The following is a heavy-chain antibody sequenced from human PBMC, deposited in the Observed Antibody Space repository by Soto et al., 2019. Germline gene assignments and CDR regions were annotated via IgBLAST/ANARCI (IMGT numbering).Heavy chain of an antibody. CDR1: GGSFSGYY. Sequence: SETLSLTCAVYGGSFSGYYWSWIRQPPGKGLEWFGEINHSGSTNYNPSLKSRVTISVDTSKNQFSLKLSSVTAADTAVYYCARAHYDSSGYQFDYWGQGTLVTVSS. V-gene: IGHV4-34*01. J-gene: IGHJ4*02. CDR2: INHSGST. D-gene: IGHD3-22*01. CDR3: ARAHYDSSGYQFDY.